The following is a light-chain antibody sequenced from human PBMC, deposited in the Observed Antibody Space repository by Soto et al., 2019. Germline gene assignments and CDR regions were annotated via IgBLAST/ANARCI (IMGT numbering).Light chain of an antibody. CDR3: QQYDNSAWT. CDR2: GAS. Sequence: EIVLTQSPATLSLSPRERATLTCRASQSVSSTYLIWYQQKPGQAPRLLIYGASSRATGVPDRFSGSGFGTDFTLTISRLEPEDFALYYCQQYDNSAWTFGQGTKVDIK. V-gene: IGKV3-20*01. J-gene: IGKJ1*01. CDR1: QSVSSTY.